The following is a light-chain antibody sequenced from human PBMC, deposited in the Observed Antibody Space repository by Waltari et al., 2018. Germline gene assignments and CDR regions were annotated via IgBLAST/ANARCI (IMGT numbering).Light chain of an antibody. CDR2: EVT. V-gene: IGLV2-14*01. J-gene: IGLJ1*01. CDR3: SSFTTRSTYA. CDR1: SSDVGAYYS. Sequence: QSALTQPPSASGSPGQSITISCTGTSSDVGAYYSVSWYQHHPGKAPQLIIYEVTRRPSGISDRFSGSKSDNTASLTIYGLQPEDEADYYCSSFTTRSTYAFGTGTKVTVL.